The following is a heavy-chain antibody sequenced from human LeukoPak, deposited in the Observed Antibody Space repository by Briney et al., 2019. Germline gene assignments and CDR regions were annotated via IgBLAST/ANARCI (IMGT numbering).Heavy chain of an antibody. Sequence: GGSLRLSCAASGFTFSSYSMNWVRQAPGKGLEWVSSISSSSSYIYYADSVKGRFTISRDNAKNSLYLQMNSLRAEDTAVYYCARDLKVTAMSPIDYWGQGTLVTVSS. V-gene: IGHV3-21*01. J-gene: IGHJ4*02. CDR3: ARDLKVTAMSPIDY. D-gene: IGHD2-21*02. CDR2: ISSSSSYI. CDR1: GFTFSSYS.